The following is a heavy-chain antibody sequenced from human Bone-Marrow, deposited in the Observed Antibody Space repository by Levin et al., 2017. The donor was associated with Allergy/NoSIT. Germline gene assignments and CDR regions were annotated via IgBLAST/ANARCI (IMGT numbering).Heavy chain of an antibody. V-gene: IGHV3-48*01. Sequence: GGSLRLSCAASGFTFSPYSMNWVRQAPGKGLEWVSYISSSGSMIYYADAVKGRFTISRDNAKNSLYLQMNSLRADDTAVYYCARDSCSGTSCYFDFWGQGTLVTVSS. CDR3: ARDSCSGTSCYFDF. J-gene: IGHJ4*02. CDR1: GFTFSPYS. D-gene: IGHD2-2*01. CDR2: ISSSGSMI.